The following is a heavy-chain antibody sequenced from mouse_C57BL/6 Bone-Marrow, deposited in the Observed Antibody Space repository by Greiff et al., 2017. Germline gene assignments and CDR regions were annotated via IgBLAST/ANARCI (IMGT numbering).Heavy chain of an antibody. CDR1: GYTFTSYG. D-gene: IGHD1-1*01. CDR3: AKRYYGSSYTMDD. J-gene: IGHJ4*01. CDR2: IYPRSGNT. Sequence: VQLQQPGAELARPGASVKLSCKASGYTFTSYGISWVKQRTGQGLEWIGEIYPRSGNTYYNEKFKGKATLTADKSSSTAYMELRSLTSEDSAVYFCAKRYYGSSYTMDDWGQGTSVTVSS. V-gene: IGHV1-81*01.